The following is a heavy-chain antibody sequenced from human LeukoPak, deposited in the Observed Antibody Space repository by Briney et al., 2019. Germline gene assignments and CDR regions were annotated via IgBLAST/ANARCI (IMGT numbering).Heavy chain of an antibody. V-gene: IGHV3-30*18. CDR1: GFTFSSYG. J-gene: IGHJ4*02. Sequence: QSGGSLRLSCAASGFTFSSYGMHWVRQAPGKGLEWVAVISYDGSNKYYADSVKGRFTISRDNSKNTLYLQMNSLRAEDTAMYYCAKMLKQWLVRGVEDYWGQGTLVTVSS. CDR3: AKMLKQWLVRGVEDY. D-gene: IGHD6-19*01. CDR2: ISYDGSNK.